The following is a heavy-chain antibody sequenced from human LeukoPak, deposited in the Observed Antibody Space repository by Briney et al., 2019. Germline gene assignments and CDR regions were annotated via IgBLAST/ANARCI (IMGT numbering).Heavy chain of an antibody. J-gene: IGHJ6*02. CDR3: ARAGNGGDYYYGMDV. Sequence: SETLSLTCTVSGGSISSYYWSWIRQHPGKGLEWIGYIYYSGSTYYNPSLKSRVTISIDTSKNQFSLKLSSVTAADTAVYYCARAGNGGDYYYGMDVWGQGTTVTVSS. CDR2: IYYSGST. CDR1: GGSISSYY. D-gene: IGHD2-8*01. V-gene: IGHV4-31*03.